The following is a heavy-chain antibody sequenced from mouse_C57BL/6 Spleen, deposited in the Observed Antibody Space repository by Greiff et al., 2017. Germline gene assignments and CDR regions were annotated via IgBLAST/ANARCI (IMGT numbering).Heavy chain of an antibody. CDR1: GFTFSDYG. Sequence: EVTLMESGGGLVKPGGSLKLSCAASGFTFSDYGMHWVRQAPEKGLEWVAYISSGSSTIYYADTVKGRFTISRDNAKNTLFLQMTSLRSEDTAMYYCARGVYDGYYDYYAMDYWGQGTSVTVSS. J-gene: IGHJ4*01. CDR3: ARGVYDGYYDYYAMDY. D-gene: IGHD2-3*01. V-gene: IGHV5-17*01. CDR2: ISSGSSTI.